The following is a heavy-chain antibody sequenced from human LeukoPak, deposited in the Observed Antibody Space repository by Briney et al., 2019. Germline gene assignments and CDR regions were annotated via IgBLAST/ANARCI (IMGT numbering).Heavy chain of an antibody. V-gene: IGHV3-23*01. Sequence: GGSLRLSCAASGFTFSSYGMSWVRQAPGKGLEWVSAISGSGGSTYYADSVKGRFTISRDNSKNTLYLQMNSLRAEDTAVYYCAKDGKDIVVVVAALDYWGQGTLVTVSS. D-gene: IGHD2-15*01. J-gene: IGHJ4*02. CDR3: AKDGKDIVVVVAALDY. CDR1: GFTFSSYG. CDR2: ISGSGGST.